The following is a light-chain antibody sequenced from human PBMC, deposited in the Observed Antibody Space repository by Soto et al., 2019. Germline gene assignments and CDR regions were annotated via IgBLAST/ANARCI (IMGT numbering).Light chain of an antibody. CDR2: DVN. CDR3: CSYAGSSTWV. Sequence: QSALTQPRSVSGSPGQSVTISCTGTSNDVGGYNYVSWYQQHPGKAPKLLISDVNKRPSGVPDRFSGPKSGNTASLIISGLQAEDEADYYCCSYAGSSTWVFGGGTKLTVL. J-gene: IGLJ3*02. V-gene: IGLV2-11*01. CDR1: SNDVGGYNY.